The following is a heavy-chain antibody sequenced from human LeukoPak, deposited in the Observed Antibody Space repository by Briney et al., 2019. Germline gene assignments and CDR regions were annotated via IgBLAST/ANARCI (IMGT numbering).Heavy chain of an antibody. J-gene: IGHJ4*02. CDR2: IYSDGNT. V-gene: IGHV3-66*01. D-gene: IGHD3-22*01. CDR1: GFTVRRNY. Sequence: GGSLRLSCVASGFTVRRNYMSWVRQAPGKGLEWVSIIYSDGNTYYADSVKGRFTISRDISKNTLYLQMNSLRAEDTAVYYCARIYYDSSGYRLFDYWGQGTLVTVSS. CDR3: ARIYYDSSGYRLFDY.